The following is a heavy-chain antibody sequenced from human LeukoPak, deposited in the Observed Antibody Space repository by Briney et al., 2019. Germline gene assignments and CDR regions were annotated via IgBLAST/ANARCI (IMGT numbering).Heavy chain of an antibody. CDR3: AKDLYDSSGYYPDY. J-gene: IGHJ4*02. CDR1: GFTFSSYA. Sequence: GGSLRLSCAASGFTFSSYAMSWVRQAPGKGLEWVSAISGSGGSTYYADSVEGRFTISRDNSKNTLYLQMNSLRAEDTAVYYCAKDLYDSSGYYPDYWGQGTLVTVSS. CDR2: ISGSGGST. V-gene: IGHV3-23*01. D-gene: IGHD3-22*01.